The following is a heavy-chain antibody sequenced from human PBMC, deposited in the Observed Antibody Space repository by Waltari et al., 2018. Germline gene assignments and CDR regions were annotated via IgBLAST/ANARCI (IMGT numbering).Heavy chain of an antibody. CDR2: ISSSGSTI. J-gene: IGHJ4*02. D-gene: IGHD3-3*01. Sequence: QVQLQESGPGLVKPSETLSLTCTVSGGSISSYYWSWIRQAPGKGLEWVSYISSSGSTIYYADSVKGRFTISRDNAKNSLYLQMNSLRAEDTAVYYCALRVAGYYWGQGTLVTVSS. CDR3: ALRVAGYY. CDR1: GGSISSYY. V-gene: IGHV3-11*04.